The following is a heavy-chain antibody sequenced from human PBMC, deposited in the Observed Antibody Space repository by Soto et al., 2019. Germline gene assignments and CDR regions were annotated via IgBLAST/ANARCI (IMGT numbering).Heavy chain of an antibody. CDR3: ATHREGATYYFDY. CDR1: TFTFTSSA. D-gene: IGHD1-26*01. Sequence: QVQLVQSGPEVKKPGTSVKVSCKASTFTFTSSAVQWVRQARGQRLEWIGWIVVGSGNTKYAQNFQKRVTITKDMSSGTAYLELSSLRSEDTAVYYFATHREGATYYFDYWGQGTLLTVSS. V-gene: IGHV1-58*01. J-gene: IGHJ4*02. CDR2: IVVGSGNT.